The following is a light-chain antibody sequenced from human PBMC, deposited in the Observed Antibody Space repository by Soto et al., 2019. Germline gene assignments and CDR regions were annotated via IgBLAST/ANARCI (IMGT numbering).Light chain of an antibody. J-gene: IGKJ4*01. Sequence: EIVLTQSPGTLSFSPGDRATLSCRASQSIGIYLAWYRQKPGQAPRLLIYGASSRDTGIPDRFSGSGSGTEFTLTISSLESEDVAVYYCQQFSSYPLTFGGGTKVDIK. CDR3: QQFSSYPLT. V-gene: IGKV3-20*01. CDR1: QSIGIY. CDR2: GAS.